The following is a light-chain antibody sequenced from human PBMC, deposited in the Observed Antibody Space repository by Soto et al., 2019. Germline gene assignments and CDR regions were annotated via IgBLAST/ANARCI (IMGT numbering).Light chain of an antibody. CDR2: DFS. J-gene: IGLJ1*01. V-gene: IGLV2-14*01. CDR1: RSDVGGYNY. Sequence: HSVLTKPASVNGAPGQSITISCTGTRSDVGGYNYVSWYQQHPGKAPKLMIFDFSNRPSGVSNRFSGSKSGNTASLTISGLQAEDEADYYCCSYTTSNTRQIVFGTGTRSPS. CDR3: CSYTTSNTRQIV.